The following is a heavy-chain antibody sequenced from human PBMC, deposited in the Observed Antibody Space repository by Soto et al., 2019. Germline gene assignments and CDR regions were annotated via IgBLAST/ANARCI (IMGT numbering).Heavy chain of an antibody. J-gene: IGHJ6*02. V-gene: IGHV5-10-1*01. CDR1: GYSFTSYW. Sequence: GESLKISCKGSGYSFTSYWISWVRQMPGKGLEWMGRIDPSDSYTNYSPSFQGHVTISADKSISTAYLQWSSLKASDTAMYYCARLNWNDPSYYYYGMDVWGQGTTVTVSS. D-gene: IGHD1-20*01. CDR2: IDPSDSYT. CDR3: ARLNWNDPSYYYYGMDV.